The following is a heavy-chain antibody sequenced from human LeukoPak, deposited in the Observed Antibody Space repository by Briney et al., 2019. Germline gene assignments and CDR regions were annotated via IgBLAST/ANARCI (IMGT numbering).Heavy chain of an antibody. D-gene: IGHD6-19*01. CDR1: GFTFSSYA. Sequence: PGGSLRLSCAASGFTFSSYAMSWVRQAPGKGLEWVSAISGSGGSTYYADPVKGRFTISRDNSKNTLYLQMNSLRAEDTAVYYCAKAEQWLVIFDYWGQGTLVTVSS. J-gene: IGHJ4*02. CDR2: ISGSGGST. V-gene: IGHV3-23*01. CDR3: AKAEQWLVIFDY.